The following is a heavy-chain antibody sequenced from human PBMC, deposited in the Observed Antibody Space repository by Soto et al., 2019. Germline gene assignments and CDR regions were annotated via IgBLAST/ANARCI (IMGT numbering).Heavy chain of an antibody. CDR1: GYTFTSSY. CDR3: ARSLMEGDY. V-gene: IGHV1-46*03. CDR2: INPNGGST. J-gene: IGHJ4*02. Sequence: QVQLIQSGAEVQKPGASVKVSCKASGYTFTSSYIHWVRQAPGQGLEWMAIINPNGGSTNYAQKFQGRVTMTRDTSTSTVYMELSSLSSEDTAVYYCARSLMEGDYWGQGTLVTVSS. D-gene: IGHD3-10*01.